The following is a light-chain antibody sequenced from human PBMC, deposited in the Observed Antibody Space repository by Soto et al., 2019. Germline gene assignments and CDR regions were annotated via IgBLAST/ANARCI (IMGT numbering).Light chain of an antibody. CDR1: QSISNH. CDR3: QQLNSYPRT. J-gene: IGKJ1*01. V-gene: IGKV1-17*01. CDR2: AAS. Sequence: DIQMTQSPSSLSASVEDRVIITCRASQSISNHLNWYQQKPGKAPKLLIFAASSLQSGVPPRFSGSGSGTDFPVTISRLQPEDFATYYCQQLNSYPRTFGQGTKVDI.